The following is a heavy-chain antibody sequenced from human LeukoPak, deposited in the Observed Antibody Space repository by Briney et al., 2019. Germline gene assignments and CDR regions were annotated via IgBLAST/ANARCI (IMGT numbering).Heavy chain of an antibody. CDR2: IIPIFGTA. CDR1: GGTFSSYA. D-gene: IGHD3-10*01. J-gene: IGHJ3*02. CDR3: ARLSSGTRDAFDI. Sequence: SVKVSCKASGGTFSSYAISWVRQARGQGLEWMGGIIPIFGTASYAQRFQGGVTMTRDMSTRTVYMELNSLRSEDTAVYYCARLSSGTRDAFDIWGQGTMVTVSS. V-gene: IGHV1-69*05.